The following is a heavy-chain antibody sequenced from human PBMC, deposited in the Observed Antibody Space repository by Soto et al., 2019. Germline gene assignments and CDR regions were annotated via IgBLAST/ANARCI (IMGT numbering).Heavy chain of an antibody. D-gene: IGHD6-13*01. Sequence: QVQLVQSGAEVKKPGSSVKVSCKASGGTFSSYAISWVRQAPGQGLEWMGGIIPTFGTANYAQKFQGRVTITADESTSTAYMELSSLRSEDTAVYYCEIRVIAAAGSPNWFDPWGQGTLVTVSS. CDR3: EIRVIAAAGSPNWFDP. V-gene: IGHV1-69*01. J-gene: IGHJ5*02. CDR2: IIPTFGTA. CDR1: GGTFSSYA.